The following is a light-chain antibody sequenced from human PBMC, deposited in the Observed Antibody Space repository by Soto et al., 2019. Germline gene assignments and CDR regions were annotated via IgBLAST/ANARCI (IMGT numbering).Light chain of an antibody. CDR1: SSDIGGYNH. CDR3: SSYTSSSTLLYV. J-gene: IGLJ1*01. Sequence: QSALTQPASVSGSPGQSITISCTGASSDIGGYNHVSWYQQHPGKAPKLIIYNVSHRPSGVSTRFSGSKYGNTASLTISGLQAEDEADYYCSSYTSSSTLLYVFGTGTKVTVL. V-gene: IGLV2-14*03. CDR2: NVS.